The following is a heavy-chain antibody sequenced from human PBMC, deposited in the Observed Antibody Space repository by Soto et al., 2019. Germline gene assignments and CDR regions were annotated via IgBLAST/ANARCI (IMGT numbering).Heavy chain of an antibody. CDR3: ASQGYSYGFVY. CDR2: IRSRANSYAT. V-gene: IGHV3-73*01. D-gene: IGHD5-18*01. J-gene: IGHJ4*02. Sequence: GSLTLSCAASGFTFSGSAMHWVRQASGKGLEWVGRIRSRANSYATAYGASMKGRFTISRDDSKNTAYLQMNSLKTEDTAVYYCASQGYSYGFVYWGQGTLVTVSP. CDR1: GFTFSGSA.